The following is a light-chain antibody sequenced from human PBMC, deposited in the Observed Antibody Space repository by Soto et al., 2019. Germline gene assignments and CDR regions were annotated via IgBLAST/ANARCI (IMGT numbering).Light chain of an antibody. CDR2: DVS. Sequence: QSALTQPASVSGSPGQSITISCTGTSSDVGGYNYVSWYQQHPGKAPKLMIYDVSNRPSGVSNRFSGSKSGNTASLTISGLQAEDEADYDCSSYTSSSTLVFGVWTKLTVL. CDR3: SSYTSSSTLV. CDR1: SSDVGGYNY. J-gene: IGLJ2*01. V-gene: IGLV2-14*01.